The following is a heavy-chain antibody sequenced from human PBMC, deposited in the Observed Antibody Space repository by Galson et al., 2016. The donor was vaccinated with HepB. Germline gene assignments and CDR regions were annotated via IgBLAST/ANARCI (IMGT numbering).Heavy chain of an antibody. CDR3: ARDFGYCSSTSCYKGGLFYYYGMDV. V-gene: IGHV3-21*01. CDR2: ISNSNSYI. D-gene: IGHD2-2*02. CDR1: GFTFSTYN. J-gene: IGHJ6*04. Sequence: SLRLSCAASGFTFSTYNMNWVRQAPGKGLEWVSSISNSNSYIYYTDSVKGRFTISRDNAKNSLYLQMNSLRAEDTVVYYCARDFGYCSSTSCYKGGLFYYYGMDVWGKGTTVTVSS.